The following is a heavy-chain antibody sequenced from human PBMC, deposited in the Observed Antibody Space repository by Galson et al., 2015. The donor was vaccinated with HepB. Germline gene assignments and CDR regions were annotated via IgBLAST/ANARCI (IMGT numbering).Heavy chain of an antibody. CDR3: ARGNDIVVVVAATRVLDY. CDR2: TYYRSKWHN. V-gene: IGHV6-1*01. CDR1: GDSVSSNSAA. J-gene: IGHJ4*02. D-gene: IGHD2-15*01. Sequence: CAISGDSVSSNSAAWNWIRQSPSRGLEWLGRTYYRSKWHNDYAVSVKSRITINPDTSKNQFSLQLKSVTPEDTAVYYCARGNDIVVVVAATRVLDYWGQGTLVTVSS.